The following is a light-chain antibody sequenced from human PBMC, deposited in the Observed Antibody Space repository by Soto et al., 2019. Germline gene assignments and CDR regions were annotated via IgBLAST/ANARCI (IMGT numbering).Light chain of an antibody. CDR1: QSVSSN. CDR3: QQYNNWPPWT. Sequence: IGMSQSPATLSVSPGERATLSCRASQSVSSNLAWYQQKPGQAPRILIYGASTRATGIPARFSGSGSGTEFTLTISSLQSEDFAVYYCQQYNNWPPWTFGQGAKVDI. V-gene: IGKV3-15*01. J-gene: IGKJ1*01. CDR2: GAS.